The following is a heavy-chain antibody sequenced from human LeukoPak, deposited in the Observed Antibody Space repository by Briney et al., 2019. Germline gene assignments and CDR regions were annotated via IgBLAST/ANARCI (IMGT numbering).Heavy chain of an antibody. J-gene: IGHJ6*03. CDR2: MNPNSGNT. Sequence: ASVKVSCKASGYTFTSYDINWVRQATGQGLEWMGWMNPNSGNTGYAQKFQGRVTMTRNTSTSTAYMELSSLRSEDTAVYYCARSGYSYGHFYYYMDVWGKGTTVTISS. CDR3: ARSGYSYGHFYYYMDV. CDR1: GYTFTSYD. V-gene: IGHV1-8*01. D-gene: IGHD5-18*01.